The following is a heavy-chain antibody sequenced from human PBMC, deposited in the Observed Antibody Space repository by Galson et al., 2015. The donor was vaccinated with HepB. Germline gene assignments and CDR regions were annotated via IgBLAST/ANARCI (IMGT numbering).Heavy chain of an antibody. D-gene: IGHD3-22*01. J-gene: IGHJ4*02. Sequence: SVNVSCKASGYTFTSYAMHWVRQAPGQRLEWMGWINTGNGNTKYSQQFQGRVTITRDTSASTAYMELSSLRSEDTAVYYCARDQGDSSDYYYVGLDYWGQGTLVTVSS. CDR2: INTGNGNT. CDR1: GYTFTSYA. V-gene: IGHV1-3*04. CDR3: ARDQGDSSDYYYVGLDY.